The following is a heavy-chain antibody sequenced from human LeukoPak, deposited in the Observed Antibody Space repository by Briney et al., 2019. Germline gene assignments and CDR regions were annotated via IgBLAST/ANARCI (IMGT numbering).Heavy chain of an antibody. V-gene: IGHV3-48*03. CDR2: ISSSGSTI. CDR1: GFTFSSYE. J-gene: IGHJ4*02. Sequence: PGGSLRLSCAASGFTFSSYEMNWVRQAPGKGLEWVSYISSSGSTIYYADSVKGRFTISRDNAKNSLYLQMNSLRAEDTAVYYCARDQVGMVRGVIGLNDYWGQGTLVTVSS. CDR3: ARDQVGMVRGVIGLNDY. D-gene: IGHD3-10*01.